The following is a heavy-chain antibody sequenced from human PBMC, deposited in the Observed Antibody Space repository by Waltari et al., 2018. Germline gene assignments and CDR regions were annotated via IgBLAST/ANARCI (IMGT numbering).Heavy chain of an antibody. J-gene: IGHJ6*02. V-gene: IGHV1-69*15. CDR1: RGPFRNYG. D-gene: IGHD3-3*01. CDR3: ASRVLTAVYYTYYYGMDV. CDR2: IVPIFDTP. Sequence: QVQLVQSGAEVKKPGSSVKVSCKASRGPFRNYGISWVRQAPGQGLEWMGRIVPIFDTPDYAQKFQGRVTITADESTSTAYMELSSLRSEDTAVYFCASRVLTAVYYTYYYGMDVWGQGTTVTVSS.